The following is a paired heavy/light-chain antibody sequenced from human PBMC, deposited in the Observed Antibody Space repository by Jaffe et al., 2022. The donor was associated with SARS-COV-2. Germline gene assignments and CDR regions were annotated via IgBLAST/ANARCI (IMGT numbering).Light chain of an antibody. J-gene: IGKJ4*01. CDR2: GAS. CDR3: QQYGTSPPIP. Sequence: EIVLTQAPGTLSLSPGERATLSCRASQSVNSNHLAWYQQRLGQAPRLLIYGASNRATGIPDRFSGSGSGTDFTLTISRLEPEDFAVYYCQQYGTSPPIPFGGGTKVEIK. V-gene: IGKV3-20*01. CDR1: QSVNSNH.
Heavy chain of an antibody. CDR2: INGGAVST. J-gene: IGHJ4*02. D-gene: IGHD2-2*01. Sequence: EVQLLESGGGLVQPGGSLRLSCAASGLTFSRHVMSWVRQAPGKGLEWVSAINGGAVSTYYVDSVKGRFTVSRDNSKNTLYLQMNSLRVEDTAVYYCATRPPTSELIAPFDYWGQGTLVTVSS. V-gene: IGHV3-23*01. CDR1: GLTFSRHV. CDR3: ATRPPTSELIAPFDY.